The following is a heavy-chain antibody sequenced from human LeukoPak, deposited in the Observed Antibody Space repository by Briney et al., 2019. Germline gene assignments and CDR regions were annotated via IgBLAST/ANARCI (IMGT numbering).Heavy chain of an antibody. J-gene: IGHJ6*03. V-gene: IGHV3-21*01. D-gene: IGHD6-6*01. Sequence: GGSLRLSCAASGFTFSSYSMNWVRQAPGKGLEWVSSISSSSSYIYYADSVKGRFTISRDNAKNSLYLQMNSLRAEDTAVYYCARDRSYSSSAHYYYYMDVWGKGTTVTVSS. CDR1: GFTFSSYS. CDR3: ARDRSYSSSAHYYYYMDV. CDR2: ISSSSSYI.